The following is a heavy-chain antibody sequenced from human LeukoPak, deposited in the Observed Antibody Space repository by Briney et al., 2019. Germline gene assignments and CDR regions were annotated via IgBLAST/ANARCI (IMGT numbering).Heavy chain of an antibody. J-gene: IGHJ4*02. CDR1: GFTFSSYA. CDR3: AKTFSGWFVYFDY. V-gene: IGHV3-30-3*02. Sequence: PGRSLRLSCAASGFTFSSYAMDWVRQAPGQGREWVAFISYDGSNKNYADSVKGRFTISRDNSKNTLYLQMHSLRAEDTAVYYCAKTFSGWFVYFDYGGQGTLVTVSS. D-gene: IGHD6-19*01. CDR2: ISYDGSNK.